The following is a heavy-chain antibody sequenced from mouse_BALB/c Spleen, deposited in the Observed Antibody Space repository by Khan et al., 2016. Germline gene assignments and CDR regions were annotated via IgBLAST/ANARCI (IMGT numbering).Heavy chain of an antibody. CDR1: GYTFTNYG. D-gene: IGHD1-1*01. Sequence: QIQLVQSGPELKRPGKTVKISCKASGYTFTNYGINWVKQAPGKGLKWMGWINTYSGESTYDDDFKGRFAFSLETSASTAYLQINNLKNEDTATYFCARYRYYYGSSSFFDVWGAGTTVTVSS. CDR2: INTYSGES. J-gene: IGHJ1*01. CDR3: ARYRYYYGSSSFFDV. V-gene: IGHV9-3-1*01.